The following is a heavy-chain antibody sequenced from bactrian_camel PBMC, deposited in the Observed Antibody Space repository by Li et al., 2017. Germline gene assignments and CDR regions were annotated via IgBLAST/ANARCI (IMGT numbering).Heavy chain of an antibody. CDR1: GYTLPMN. Sequence: HVQLVESGGGSVQAGGSLRLSCVASGYTLPMNMGWFRRLPGQEREGVAAIAGDGRTNYADSVKGRFTISRDGAKSTVYLQMNSLKPEDTAMYYCAARGPYCYTKLSVRDFTYWGQGTQVTVS. J-gene: IGHJ6*01. V-gene: IGHV3S53*01. CDR2: IAGDGRT. CDR3: AARGPYCYTKLSVRDFTY. D-gene: IGHD2*01.